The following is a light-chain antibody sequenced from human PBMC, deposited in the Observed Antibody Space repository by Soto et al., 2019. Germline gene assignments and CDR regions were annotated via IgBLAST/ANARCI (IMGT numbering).Light chain of an antibody. V-gene: IGKV1-9*01. J-gene: IGKJ4*01. Sequence: DIQLTQSPSFLSASVGDRVTITCRASQGISSYLAWYQQKPGKAPKLLIYAASTLQSGVPSRFSGSGSGPEFTLTISSLQSEDFATYYCQQLNSYPHTFGGGTKGEIQ. CDR3: QQLNSYPHT. CDR1: QGISSY. CDR2: AAS.